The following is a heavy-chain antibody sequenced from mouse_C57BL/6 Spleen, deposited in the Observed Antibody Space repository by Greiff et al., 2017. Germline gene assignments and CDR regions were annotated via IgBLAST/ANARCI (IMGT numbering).Heavy chain of an antibody. J-gene: IGHJ3*01. Sequence: VQLQESGAELARPGASVKLSCKASGYTFTSYGISWVKQRTGQGLVWIGAIYPRSGNTYYNEKFKDKATLTADTSSSTAIMELRSLTSEDSAVDVCARRYAEKAPGFAYWGQGTLVTVSA. V-gene: IGHV1-81*01. CDR3: ARRYAEKAPGFAY. CDR1: GYTFTSYG. CDR2: IYPRSGNT.